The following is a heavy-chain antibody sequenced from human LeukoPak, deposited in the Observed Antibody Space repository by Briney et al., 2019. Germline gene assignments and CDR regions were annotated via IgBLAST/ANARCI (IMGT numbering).Heavy chain of an antibody. V-gene: IGHV4-34*01. CDR3: AKVRVGCCDAYDI. J-gene: IGHJ3*02. D-gene: IGHD2-15*01. Sequence: SGTLSLTCTVSGGSFSGYSLSWVRQPPGKRLEWIGEINYDGGGTHYKQSLESRVTISLDTSRNQYSLKLSSVTAADTAVYYCAKVRVGCCDAYDIWGLGTLVTVSS. CDR1: GGSFSGYS. CDR2: INYDGGGT.